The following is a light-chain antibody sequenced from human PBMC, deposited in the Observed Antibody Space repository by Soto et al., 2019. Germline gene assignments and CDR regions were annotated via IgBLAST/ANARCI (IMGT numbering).Light chain of an antibody. J-gene: IGLJ2*01. CDR1: SSDVGGYDY. CDR2: GVS. CDR3: SSYTSSSTLV. V-gene: IGLV2-14*01. Sequence: QSVLTQPASVSGSPGQSITISCTGTSSDVGGYDYVSWYQQHPGKAPKLKIYGVSYRPSGVSNRFSGSKSGNTASLTISGLQAEDEADYYCSSYTSSSTLVFGGGTKVTVL.